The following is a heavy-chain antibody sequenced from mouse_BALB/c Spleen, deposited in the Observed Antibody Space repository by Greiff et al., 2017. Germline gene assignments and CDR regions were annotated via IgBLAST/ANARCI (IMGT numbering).Heavy chain of an antibody. CDR3: ARLHYYGLAD. CDR1: GYNFTSYW. Sequence: VQLQQPGAELVKPGTSVKLSCKASGYNFTSYWIQWVKLRPGQGLEWIGDIYPGSGSTNYTEKFKCKATLTVDTSSSTAYMQLSSLASEDSALYYCARLHYYGLADWGQGTLVTVSA. CDR2: IYPGSGST. V-gene: IGHV1-55*01. D-gene: IGHD1-2*01. J-gene: IGHJ3*01.